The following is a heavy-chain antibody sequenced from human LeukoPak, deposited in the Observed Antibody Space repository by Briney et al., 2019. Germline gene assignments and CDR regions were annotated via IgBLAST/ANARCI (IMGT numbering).Heavy chain of an antibody. D-gene: IGHD3-9*01. CDR2: INTNTGNP. CDR3: VREFTYFDILTGYFFDY. Sequence: ASVKVSCKASGYTFTTYTVNWVRQAPGQGLEWMGWINTNTGNPTYAQGFTGRFVFSLDTSVSTAYLQISSLKAEDTAVYYCVREFTYFDILTGYFFDYWGQGTLVTVSS. J-gene: IGHJ4*02. V-gene: IGHV7-4-1*02. CDR1: GYTFTTYT.